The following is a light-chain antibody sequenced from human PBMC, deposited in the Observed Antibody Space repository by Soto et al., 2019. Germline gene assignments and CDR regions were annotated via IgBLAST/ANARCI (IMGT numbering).Light chain of an antibody. V-gene: IGKV1-39*01. CDR2: AST. CDR3: QQTYNTPLT. J-gene: IGKJ5*01. CDR1: QSISSY. Sequence: DIQMTQSPPALSASIGARVTITCRASQSISSYLNWYQQKVGKAPKLLIFASTNLLSGVPARFNGRGAGTDFTLTISRLQPEDSATYYCQQTYNTPLTFGQGTRLEIK.